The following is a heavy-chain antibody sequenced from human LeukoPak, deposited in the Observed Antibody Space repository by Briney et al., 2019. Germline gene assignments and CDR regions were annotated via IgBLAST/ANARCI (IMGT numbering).Heavy chain of an antibody. CDR2: MNTNSGGT. J-gene: IGHJ4*02. V-gene: IGHV1-2*02. CDR3: ARESTRTYYDILTGQYFDY. CDR1: VYTFTGYY. Sequence: ASVKLSCKAAVYTFTGYYMHWVRQAPGQGLEWMGWMNTNSGGTNYAKKSHGRVTMTRDTSISTAYMELSRLRSDDTAVYYCARESTRTYYDILTGQYFDYWGQGTLVTVSS. D-gene: IGHD3-9*01.